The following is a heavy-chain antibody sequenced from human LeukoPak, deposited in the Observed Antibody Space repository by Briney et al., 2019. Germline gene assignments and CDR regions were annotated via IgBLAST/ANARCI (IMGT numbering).Heavy chain of an antibody. J-gene: IGHJ4*02. CDR1: GGSFSGYY. CDR2: INHSGST. D-gene: IGHD3-9*01. CDR3: ARGGLYYDILTGYYNGYYFDY. V-gene: IGHV4-34*01. Sequence: HPSETLSLTCAVYGGSFSGYYWSWIRQPPGKGLEWIGEINHSGSTNYNPSLKSRVTISVGTSKNQFSLKLSSVTAADTAVYYCARGGLYYDILTGYYNGYYFDYWGQGTLVTVSS.